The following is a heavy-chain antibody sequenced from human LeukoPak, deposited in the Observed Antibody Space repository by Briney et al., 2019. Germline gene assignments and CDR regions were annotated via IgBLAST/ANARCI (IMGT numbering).Heavy chain of an antibody. CDR3: TRAGSYRHDY. Sequence: GGSLRLSCAASGFSFSSYWMHWVRQGPGEGLVWVSRINSDGSTANYADSVKGRFTISRDNAKNALYLQMNSLRGDDTAMYYCTRAGSYRHDYWGQGTLVTVSS. D-gene: IGHD2-21*01. CDR2: INSDGSTA. J-gene: IGHJ4*02. CDR1: GFSFSSYW. V-gene: IGHV3-74*01.